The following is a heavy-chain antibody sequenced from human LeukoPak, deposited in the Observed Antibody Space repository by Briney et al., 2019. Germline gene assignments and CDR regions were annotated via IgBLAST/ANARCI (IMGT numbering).Heavy chain of an antibody. V-gene: IGHV3-30*02. J-gene: IGHJ6*01. D-gene: IGHD3-9*01. CDR1: GFTFSSYG. CDR2: IRYDGSNK. Sequence: GGSLRLSCAASGFTFSSYGMHWVRQAPGKGLEWVAFIRYDGSNKYYADSVKGRFTISRDNAKNSLYLKMNSLRAEDTAVYYCARDGGWLVISDYSMDVGGQGPTLTLS. CDR3: ARDGGWLVISDYSMDV.